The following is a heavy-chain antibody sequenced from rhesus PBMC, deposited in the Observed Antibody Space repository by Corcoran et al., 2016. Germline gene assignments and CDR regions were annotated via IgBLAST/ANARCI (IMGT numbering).Heavy chain of an antibody. V-gene: IGHV3S26*01. CDR1: GFTFSSYV. CDR3: TRAYSSGWYYFDY. Sequence: DVQLVESGGGLVKPGGSLRLSCVASGFTFSSYVMHWVRQAPGKGLEWVSVIMESGGTIYYADSVKGRFTISRDNAKNSLFLQMNSLRAEDTAVYYCTRAYSSGWYYFDYWGQGVLVTVSS. CDR2: IMESGGTI. J-gene: IGHJ4*01. D-gene: IGHD6-31*01.